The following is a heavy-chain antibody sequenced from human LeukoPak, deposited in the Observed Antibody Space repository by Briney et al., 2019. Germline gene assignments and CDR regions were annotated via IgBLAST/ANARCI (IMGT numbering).Heavy chain of an antibody. CDR3: ARDRGYSSSWYSPFDY. D-gene: IGHD6-13*01. Sequence: ASVKVSCKASGSTFSSYAISWVRQAPGQGLEWMGGSIPIFGTANSAQKFQGRVTITTDESTSTAYMELSSLRSEDTAVYYCARDRGYSSSWYSPFDYWGQGTLVTVSS. J-gene: IGHJ4*02. CDR1: GSTFSSYA. V-gene: IGHV1-69*05. CDR2: SIPIFGTA.